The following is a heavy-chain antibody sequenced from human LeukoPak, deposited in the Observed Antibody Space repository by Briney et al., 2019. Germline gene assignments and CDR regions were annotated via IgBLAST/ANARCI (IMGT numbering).Heavy chain of an antibody. CDR1: GFTFRNHW. D-gene: IGHD5-18*01. Sequence: PGGSLRLSCVGSGFTFRNHWVNWVRQSPRKGLEWVANIKPDGIDKYYVDSARGRFTISRDNAKNSLYLQMNSLRAEDTAVYYCARAGFPTAMAYFDYWGQGTLVTVSS. CDR3: ARAGFPTAMAYFDY. CDR2: IKPDGIDK. V-gene: IGHV3-7*01. J-gene: IGHJ4*02.